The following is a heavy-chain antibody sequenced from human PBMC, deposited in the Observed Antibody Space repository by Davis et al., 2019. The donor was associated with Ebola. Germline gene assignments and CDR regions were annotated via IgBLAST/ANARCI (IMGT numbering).Heavy chain of an antibody. D-gene: IGHD5-18*01. CDR1: GYTFTSYD. V-gene: IGHV1-18*01. J-gene: IGHJ4*02. CDR2: ISAYNGNT. CDR3: ARVASYGDYFDY. Sequence: ASVKVSCKASGYTFTSYDINWVRQAPGQGLEWMGWISAYNGNTNYAQKLQGRVTMTTDTSTSTAYMELRSLRSDDTAVYYCARVASYGDYFDYWGLGTLVTVSS.